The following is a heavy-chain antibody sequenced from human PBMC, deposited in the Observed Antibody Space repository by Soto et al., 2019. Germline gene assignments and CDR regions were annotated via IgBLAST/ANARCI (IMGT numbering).Heavy chain of an antibody. D-gene: IGHD4-17*01. Sequence: SETLSLTCTVSGGSISSGSYYWTWIRQYPGKSLEWIGYFYSSGAIYYTPSLRSRVTMSGDTSQNQFSLKLSSVTAADTALYYCARGAYHGDHFGFDYWGQGTLVTVSS. CDR2: FYSSGAI. CDR1: GGSISSGSYY. CDR3: ARGAYHGDHFGFDY. J-gene: IGHJ4*02. V-gene: IGHV4-31*03.